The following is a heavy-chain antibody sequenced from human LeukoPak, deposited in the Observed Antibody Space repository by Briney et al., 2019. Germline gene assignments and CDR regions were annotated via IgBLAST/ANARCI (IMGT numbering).Heavy chain of an antibody. J-gene: IGHJ4*02. V-gene: IGHV3-23*01. CDR2: ISGSGGST. D-gene: IGHD4-17*01. CDR1: GFTFSSYA. CDR3: ASMTTVTTGPGY. Sequence: PGGSLRLSCAASGFTFSSYAMSWVRQAPGKGLEWVSAISGSGGSTYYADSVKGRFTISRDNAKNSPYLQMNSLRDEDTAVYYCASMTTVTTGPGYWGQGTLVTVSS.